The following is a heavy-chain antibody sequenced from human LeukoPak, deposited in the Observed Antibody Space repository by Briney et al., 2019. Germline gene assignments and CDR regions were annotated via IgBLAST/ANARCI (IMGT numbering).Heavy chain of an antibody. CDR2: IIPIFGAA. D-gene: IGHD6-13*01. CDR3: ARDHRCSSWYCRENNWFDP. Sequence: SVKVSCKASGGTFSSYAFSWVRQAPGQGLEWMGGIIPIFGAANYAQKFQGRVTITADESTSTAYMELSSLRSEDTAVYYCARDHRCSSWYCRENNWFDPWGQGTLVTVSS. V-gene: IGHV1-69*13. J-gene: IGHJ5*02. CDR1: GGTFSSYA.